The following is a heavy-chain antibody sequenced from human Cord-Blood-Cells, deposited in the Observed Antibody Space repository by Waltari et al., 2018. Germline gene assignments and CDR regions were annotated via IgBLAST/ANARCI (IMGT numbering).Heavy chain of an antibody. J-gene: IGHJ4*02. CDR2: ISYDGSTK. CDR1: GFTFSSYA. CDR3: ARDSAGRPDY. V-gene: IGHV3-30*04. D-gene: IGHD6-13*01. Sequence: QVQLVESGGGVVQPGRSLRLSCAASGFTFSSYAMHWVRQAPGKGLEWVAVISYDGSTKYYADSVKGRFTISRDNSKNTLYLQMNSLRAEDTAVYYCARDSAGRPDYWGQGTLVTVSS.